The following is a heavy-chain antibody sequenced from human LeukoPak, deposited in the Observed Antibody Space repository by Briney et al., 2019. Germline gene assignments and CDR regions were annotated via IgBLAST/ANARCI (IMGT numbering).Heavy chain of an antibody. CDR3: ARDRNYGSGNLFDY. J-gene: IGHJ4*02. CDR1: GGSISSSSYY. V-gene: IGHV4-39*07. D-gene: IGHD3-10*01. Sequence: PSETLSLTCTVSGGSISSSSYYWGWIRQPPGKGLEWIGSINYSGSTYYNPSLKSRVTISVDTSKNQFSLKLSSVTAADTAVYYCARDRNYGSGNLFDYWGQGTLVTVPS. CDR2: INYSGST.